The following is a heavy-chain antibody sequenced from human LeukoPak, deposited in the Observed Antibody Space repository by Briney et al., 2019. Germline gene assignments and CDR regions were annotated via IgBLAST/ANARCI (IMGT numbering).Heavy chain of an antibody. D-gene: IGHD3-9*01. Sequence: PSETLSLTCGVFGVSINDYYWSWIRQSPGKGLEWIGEISHTEGTRYNPSLESRVTMSVGTSENQLSLKLIFVTAADTAVYYCARIRCGHSGSVCYNHWGLGTLVIVSA. J-gene: IGHJ4*02. V-gene: IGHV4-34*01. CDR3: ARIRCGHSGSVCYNH. CDR2: ISHTEGT. CDR1: GVSINDYY.